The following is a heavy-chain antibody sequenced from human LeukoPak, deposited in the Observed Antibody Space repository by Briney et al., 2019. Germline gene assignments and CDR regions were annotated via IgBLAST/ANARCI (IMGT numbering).Heavy chain of an antibody. D-gene: IGHD3-10*01. CDR1: GFTFDDYA. J-gene: IGHJ4*02. V-gene: IGHV3-9*01. Sequence: GRSLRLSCAASGFTFDDYAMHWVRQAPGKGLEWVSGISWNSGSIGYADSVKGRFTISRDNAKNSLYLQMNSLRAEDTALYYCAKGFGDLGSGAGYFDYWGQGTLVTVSS. CDR3: AKGFGDLGSGAGYFDY. CDR2: ISWNSGSI.